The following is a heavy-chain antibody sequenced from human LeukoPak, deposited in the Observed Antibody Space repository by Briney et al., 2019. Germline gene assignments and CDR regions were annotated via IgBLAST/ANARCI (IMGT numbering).Heavy chain of an antibody. CDR1: GGSISSYY. CDR3: ARTAYPHSGSQFDY. D-gene: IGHD3-22*01. Sequence: SETLSLTCTVSGGSISSYYWSWIRQPAGKGLEWIGRIYTSGSTNYNPSLKSRVTISVDTSKNQFSLKLSSVTAADTAVYYCARTAYPHSGSQFDYWGQGTLVTVSS. J-gene: IGHJ4*02. CDR2: IYTSGST. V-gene: IGHV4-4*07.